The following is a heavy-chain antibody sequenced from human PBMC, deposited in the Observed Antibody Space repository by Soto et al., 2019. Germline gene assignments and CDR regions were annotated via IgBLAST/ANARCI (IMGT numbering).Heavy chain of an antibody. Sequence: QVQLQESGPGLVKPSQTLSLTCTVSGGSISSGGYYWSWIRQHPGKGLEWIGYIYYSGSTYYNPSRKSRVTVSVDTSKNQFSLKLSSVTAADTAVYYCARVGCYDCSGYNASGAWGQGTLVTVSS. J-gene: IGHJ3*01. V-gene: IGHV4-31*03. D-gene: IGHD3-22*01. CDR2: IYYSGST. CDR1: GGSISSGGYY. CDR3: ARVGCYDCSGYNASGA.